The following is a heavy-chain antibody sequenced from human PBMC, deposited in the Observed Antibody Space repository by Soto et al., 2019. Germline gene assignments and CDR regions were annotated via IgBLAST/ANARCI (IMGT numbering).Heavy chain of an antibody. V-gene: IGHV1-46*01. Sequence: QVQLVQSGAEVKRPGASVKVSCKASGYTFTTYYMHWVRQAPGQGLEWLGIINPNGGSTTYAQKFQGRVTMTRDTSTSTVYLVLSSLRSEDTAVYYCARAGSCSGGTCFHGNCDYWGQGTLVTVSA. CDR3: ARAGSCSGGTCFHGNCDY. D-gene: IGHD2-15*01. CDR2: INPNGGST. CDR1: GYTFTTYY. J-gene: IGHJ4*02.